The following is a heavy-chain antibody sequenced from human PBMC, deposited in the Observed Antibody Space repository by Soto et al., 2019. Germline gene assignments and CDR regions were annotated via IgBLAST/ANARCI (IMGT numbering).Heavy chain of an antibody. J-gene: IGHJ5*02. CDR2: IYATGTT. CDR3: VRDRTKTLRDWFDP. Sequence: SETLSLTCTVSGASISGFYWSWIRKSAGKELEWIGRIYATGTTDYNPSLKSRVMMSVDTSKKQFSLKLRSVTAADTAVYYCVRDRTKTLRDWFDPWGQGISVTVSS. D-gene: IGHD1-1*01. V-gene: IGHV4-4*07. CDR1: GASISGFY.